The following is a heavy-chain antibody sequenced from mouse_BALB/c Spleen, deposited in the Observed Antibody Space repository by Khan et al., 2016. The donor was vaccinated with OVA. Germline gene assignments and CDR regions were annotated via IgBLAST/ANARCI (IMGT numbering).Heavy chain of an antibody. V-gene: IGHV1S22*01. Sequence: LQQPGSELVRPGASVKLSCKASGYTFTSYWMHWVKQRHGQGLEWIGNIYPGSGSTNYDEMFKSKGTLTVDTSSSTASMHLSSLTSEDSAVYYCTRGGYYGKSLFAYWGQGTLVTVSA. D-gene: IGHD2-1*01. CDR1: GYTFTSYW. J-gene: IGHJ3*01. CDR3: TRGGYYGKSLFAY. CDR2: IYPGSGST.